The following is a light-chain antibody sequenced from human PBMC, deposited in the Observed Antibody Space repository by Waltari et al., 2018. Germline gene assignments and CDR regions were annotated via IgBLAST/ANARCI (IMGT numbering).Light chain of an antibody. Sequence: DIQMTQSPSSVSASVGDTVTSTCRASQSISAWLAWYQQKPGKAPKLLISAAFNLQSGVPSRFSGSRSGTDFSLTISSLQPEDFATYYCQQCNTLPFAFGGGTTVEIK. CDR1: QSISAW. CDR3: QQCNTLPFA. CDR2: AAF. J-gene: IGKJ4*01. V-gene: IGKV1D-12*01.